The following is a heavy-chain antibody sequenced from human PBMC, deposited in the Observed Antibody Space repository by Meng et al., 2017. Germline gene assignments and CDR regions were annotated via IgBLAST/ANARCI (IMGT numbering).Heavy chain of an antibody. V-gene: IGHV3-23*01. D-gene: IGHD3-22*01. CDR2: ISGSGGST. CDR1: GFTFSSYA. CDR3: AKVTNYYDSSGLRPIEYFQH. J-gene: IGHJ1*01. Sequence: GESLKISCAASGFTFSSYAMSWVRQAPGKGLEWVSAISGSGGSTYYADSVKGRFTISRDNSKNTLYLQMNSLRAEDTAVYYCAKVTNYYDSSGLRPIEYFQHWGQGTLVTVSS.